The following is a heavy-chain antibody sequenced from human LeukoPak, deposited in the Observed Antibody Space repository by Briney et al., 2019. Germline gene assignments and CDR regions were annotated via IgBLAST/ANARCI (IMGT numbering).Heavy chain of an antibody. CDR3: AHFLGGGYSYGSFDY. Sequence: SGPTLVNPTQTLTLTCTFSGFSLSTRGVGVGWIRQPPGKALEWLALIYWDDEKRYSPSLKSRLTVTKDTSKNQVVLIMTNMDPVDTATYYRAHFLGGGYSYGSFDYWGQGTLVTVSS. D-gene: IGHD5-18*01. CDR2: IYWDDEK. J-gene: IGHJ4*02. V-gene: IGHV2-5*02. CDR1: GFSLSTRGVG.